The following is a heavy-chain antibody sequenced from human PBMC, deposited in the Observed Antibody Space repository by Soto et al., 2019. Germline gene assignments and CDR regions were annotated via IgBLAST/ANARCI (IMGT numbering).Heavy chain of an antibody. Sequence: PGGSLRLSCAASGFSFDNYGLNWVRQAPGKGLEWVSGISWNGGSTGYAGSVKGRFTISRDNAKNYLYLQMNSLRVEDMAFYYCARAHDSSGYYLLDYWGQGSMVTVSS. CDR1: GFSFDNYG. V-gene: IGHV3-20*04. CDR3: ARAHDSSGYYLLDY. CDR2: ISWNGGST. J-gene: IGHJ4*02. D-gene: IGHD3-22*01.